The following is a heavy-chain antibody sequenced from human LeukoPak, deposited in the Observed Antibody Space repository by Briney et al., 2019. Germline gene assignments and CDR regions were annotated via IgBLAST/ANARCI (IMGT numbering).Heavy chain of an antibody. Sequence: SETLSLTCTVSGGSISRYYWSWIRQPPGKGLEWIGYIYYIWSTNYNPSLKSRVTISVDTSKNQFSLKLSSVTAADTAVYYCARSHSYGSGGDYWGQGNLVTVSS. CDR2: IYYIWST. CDR1: GGSISRYY. V-gene: IGHV4-59*08. J-gene: IGHJ4*02. D-gene: IGHD3-10*01. CDR3: ARSHSYGSGGDY.